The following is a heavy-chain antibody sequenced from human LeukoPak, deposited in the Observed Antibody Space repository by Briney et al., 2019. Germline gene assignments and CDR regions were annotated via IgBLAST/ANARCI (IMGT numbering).Heavy chain of an antibody. CDR2: IYHSGST. CDR3: ARSSRGLGYDFPFDY. Sequence: PSETLSFTCTVSGGSMSTYYWTWIRQSPGKGLEWMGYIYHSGSTKYNPSLESRVTISVDTSKNQFSLKLRSATAADTAVYYCARSSRGLGYDFPFDYWGQGTLVTVSS. CDR1: GGSMSTYY. J-gene: IGHJ4*02. D-gene: IGHD3-3*01. V-gene: IGHV4-59*01.